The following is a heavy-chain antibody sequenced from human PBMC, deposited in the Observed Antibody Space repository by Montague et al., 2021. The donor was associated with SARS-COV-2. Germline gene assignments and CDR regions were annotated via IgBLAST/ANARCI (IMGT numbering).Heavy chain of an antibody. Sequence: TLSLTCTVSGGSISSGSYYWSWIRQPAGKGLEWIGRIYTSGSTNYNPSLKSRVTISVDTSKNQFSLKLSSVTAADTAVYYCARDRVTIFGVATGYGMDVWGQGTTVTVSS. CDR2: IYTSGST. D-gene: IGHD3-3*01. J-gene: IGHJ6*02. CDR1: GGSISSGSYY. V-gene: IGHV4-61*02. CDR3: ARDRVTIFGVATGYGMDV.